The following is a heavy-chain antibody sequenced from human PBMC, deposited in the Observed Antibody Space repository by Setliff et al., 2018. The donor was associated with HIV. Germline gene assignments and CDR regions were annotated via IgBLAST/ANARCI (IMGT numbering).Heavy chain of an antibody. CDR2: IFSSGST. CDR3: ARRIDDSGSFPDRNWFDT. Sequence: NPSETLSLTCTVSGDSISSYSWNWIRQSPGGGLEWIGFIFSSGSTKYNPSLQSRVTMSIDTSKNHFSLRLTSVTAADTAVYYCARRIDDSGSFPDRNWFDTWGQGSLVTVSS. D-gene: IGHD3-10*01. V-gene: IGHV4-4*09. J-gene: IGHJ5*02. CDR1: GDSISSYS.